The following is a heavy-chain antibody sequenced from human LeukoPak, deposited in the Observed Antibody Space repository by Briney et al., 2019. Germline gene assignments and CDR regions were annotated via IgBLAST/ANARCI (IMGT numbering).Heavy chain of an antibody. Sequence: ASVKVSCKASGGTFSSYAISWVRQAPGQGLEWMGWISANNGDTDYPPKLQDRVTMTTDTYTSTAYMELRSLRSDDTAMYYCARESHETREDYWGQGTLVTVSS. J-gene: IGHJ4*02. CDR2: ISANNGDT. CDR3: ARESHETREDY. CDR1: GGTFSSYA. D-gene: IGHD1-1*01. V-gene: IGHV1-18*01.